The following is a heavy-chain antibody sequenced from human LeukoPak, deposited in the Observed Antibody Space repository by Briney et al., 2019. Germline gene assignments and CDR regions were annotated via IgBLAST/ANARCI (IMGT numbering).Heavy chain of an antibody. CDR2: IIPIFGIA. V-gene: IGHV1-69*04. CDR3: ASVPIQLWLPAGY. CDR1: GGTFSSYA. D-gene: IGHD5-18*01. Sequence: ASVKVSCKASGGTFSSYAISWVRQAPGQGLEWMGRIIPIFGIANYAQKFQGRVTITADKSTSTAYMELSSLRSEDTAAYYCASVPIQLWLPAGYWGQGTLVTVSS. J-gene: IGHJ4*02.